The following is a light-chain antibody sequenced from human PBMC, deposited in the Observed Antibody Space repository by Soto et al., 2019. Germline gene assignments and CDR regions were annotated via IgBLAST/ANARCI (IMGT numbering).Light chain of an antibody. CDR2: AAS. Sequence: DIQMTQSTSSLSASLGDRVTITCRASQSISSYLNWYQQKPGKAPKLLIYAASSLQSGVPSRFSGSGSGTDFTLTISSLQPEDFATYYCQQCNNLPITFGQGTRLEI. CDR3: QQCNNLPIT. J-gene: IGKJ5*01. V-gene: IGKV1-39*01. CDR1: QSISSY.